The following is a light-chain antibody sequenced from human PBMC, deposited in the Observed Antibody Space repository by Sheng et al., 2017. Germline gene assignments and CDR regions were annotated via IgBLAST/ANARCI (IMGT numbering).Light chain of an antibody. J-gene: IGKJ4*01. Sequence: EIVMTQSPATLSLSPGERATLSCRASQSVSSNVAWYQQKPGLAPRLLIYGASSRATGFPARLSGSGSGTEFTLTISSLQSEDFAVYYCQQYDKWPLTFGGGDQGGD. V-gene: IGKV3-15*01. CDR1: QSVSSN. CDR2: GAS. CDR3: QQYDKWPLT.